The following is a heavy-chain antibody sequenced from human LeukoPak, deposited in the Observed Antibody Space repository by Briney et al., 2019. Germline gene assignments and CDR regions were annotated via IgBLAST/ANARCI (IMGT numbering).Heavy chain of an antibody. Sequence: PGGSLRLSCAASGFTVSSNYMSWVRQAPGKGLGWVSVIYSGGSTYYADSVKGRFTTSRDNSKNTLYLQMNSLRAEDTAVYYCARGAGPDAFDIWGQGTMVTVSS. CDR3: ARGAGPDAFDI. CDR1: GFTVSSNY. CDR2: IYSGGST. V-gene: IGHV3-66*02. J-gene: IGHJ3*02.